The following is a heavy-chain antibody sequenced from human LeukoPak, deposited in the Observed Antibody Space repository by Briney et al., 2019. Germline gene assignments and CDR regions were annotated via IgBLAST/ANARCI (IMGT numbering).Heavy chain of an antibody. V-gene: IGHV3-23*01. D-gene: IGHD2-2*02. J-gene: IGHJ4*02. Sequence: GGSLRLSCAASGFTVSSNYMSWVRQAPGKGLEWVSAISGSGGSTYYADSVKGRFTISRDNSKNTLYLQMNSLRAEDTAVYYCAKAKYCSSTSCYRYLFGYWGQGTLVTVSS. CDR1: GFTVSSNY. CDR2: ISGSGGST. CDR3: AKAKYCSSTSCYRYLFGY.